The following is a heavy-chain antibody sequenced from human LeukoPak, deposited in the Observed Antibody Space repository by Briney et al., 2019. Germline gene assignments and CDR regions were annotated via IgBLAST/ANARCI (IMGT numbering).Heavy chain of an antibody. CDR2: ISGSGGST. D-gene: IGHD1-26*01. CDR3: AKREGGATKYFDY. CDR1: GFTFSSYA. J-gene: IGHJ4*02. V-gene: IGHV3-23*01. Sequence: GGSLRLSCTASGFTFSSYAMSWVRQAPGKGLEWVSAISGSGGSTYYADSVKGRFTISRDNSKNTLYLQMNSLRAEDTAVYYCAKREGGATKYFDYWGQGTLVTVSP.